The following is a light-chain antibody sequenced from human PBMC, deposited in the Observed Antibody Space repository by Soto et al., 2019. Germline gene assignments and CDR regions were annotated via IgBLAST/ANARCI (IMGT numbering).Light chain of an antibody. Sequence: DIQMTQSPSTLSASVADRVTIACRASQAISGYLAWYQRKPGKAPKLLIYDAANLQTGVSSRFSGSGSGTEFTLTINSLQPDDFATYYCQQYSSYPITFGGGTKVEIK. CDR3: QQYSSYPIT. CDR2: DAA. J-gene: IGKJ4*01. CDR1: QAISGY. V-gene: IGKV1-5*01.